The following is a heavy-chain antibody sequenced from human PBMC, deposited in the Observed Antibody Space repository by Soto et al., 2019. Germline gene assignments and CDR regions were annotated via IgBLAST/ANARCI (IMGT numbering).Heavy chain of an antibody. J-gene: IGHJ6*02. CDR2: IIPIFGTA. CDR3: ARGPRNTDPYYYGMDV. CDR1: GGTFSSYA. Sequence: GASVKVSCKASGGTFSSYAISWVRQAPGQGLEWMGGIIPIFGTANYAQKFQGRVTITADKSTSTAYMELSSLRSEDTAVYYCARGPRNTDPYYYGMDVWGQGTTVTVSS. V-gene: IGHV1-69*06.